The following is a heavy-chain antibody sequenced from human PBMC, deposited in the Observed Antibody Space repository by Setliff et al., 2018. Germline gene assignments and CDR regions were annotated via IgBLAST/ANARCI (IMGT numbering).Heavy chain of an antibody. J-gene: IGHJ4*02. Sequence: LSLTCTVSGGSISSYYWSWIRQPAGKGLEWIGHIYIGGSTNYNPSLKSRITMSIDTSKNQFSLKLSSVTAADTAVYYCATDRGWLDMFDYWGQGTQVTVSS. CDR3: ATDRGWLDMFDY. CDR1: GGSISSYY. D-gene: IGHD6-19*01. V-gene: IGHV4-4*07. CDR2: IYIGGST.